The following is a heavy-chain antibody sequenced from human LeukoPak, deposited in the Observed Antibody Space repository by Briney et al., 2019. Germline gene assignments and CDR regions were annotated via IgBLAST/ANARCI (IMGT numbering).Heavy chain of an antibody. V-gene: IGHV1-3*01. D-gene: IGHD1-14*01. CDR1: GYTFTSYA. J-gene: IGHJ1*01. Sequence: ASVKVSCKASGYTFTSYAMHWVRQAPGQRLEWMGWINAGNGNTKYSQKFQGRVTMTEDTSTDTAYMELSSLRSEDTAVYYCATDEPHPGAFQHWGQGTLVTVSS. CDR2: INAGNGNT. CDR3: ATDEPHPGAFQH.